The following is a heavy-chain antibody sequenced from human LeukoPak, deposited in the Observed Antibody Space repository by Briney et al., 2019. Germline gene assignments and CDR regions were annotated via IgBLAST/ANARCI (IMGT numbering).Heavy chain of an antibody. D-gene: IGHD4-17*01. Sequence: PSETLSLTCAVYGGSFSGYYWSWIRQPPGKGLEWIGEINHSGSTNYNPSLKSRVTISVDTSKNQFSLKLSSVTAADTAVYYCARGSDYGDYDLYWGQGTLVTVSS. CDR2: INHSGST. V-gene: IGHV4-34*01. CDR1: GGSFSGYY. CDR3: ARGSDYGDYDLY. J-gene: IGHJ4*02.